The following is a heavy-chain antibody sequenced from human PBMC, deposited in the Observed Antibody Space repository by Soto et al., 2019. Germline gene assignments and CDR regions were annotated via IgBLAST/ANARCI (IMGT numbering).Heavy chain of an antibody. CDR3: ARCRDYDFWSGYYRPYYYYMDV. J-gene: IGHJ6*03. CDR1: GGSFSGYY. D-gene: IGHD3-3*01. CDR2: INHSGST. Sequence: SETLSLTCAVYGGSFSGYYWSWIRQPPGKGLEWIGEINHSGSTNYNPSLKSRVTISVDTSKNQFSLKLSSVTAADTAVYYCARCRDYDFWSGYYRPYYYYMDVWGKGTTVTVSS. V-gene: IGHV4-34*01.